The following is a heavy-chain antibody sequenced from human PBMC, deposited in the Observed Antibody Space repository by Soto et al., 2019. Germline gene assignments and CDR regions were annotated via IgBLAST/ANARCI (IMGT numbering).Heavy chain of an antibody. D-gene: IGHD4-17*01. Sequence: QLQMQESGPGLVKPSETLSLTCTVSGASITGSIHYWGWLRQPPGQGLEWIGSIYYSGSTYYNSSLTSRVTISVDTSKNQFSLKLSSVTAADTALYYCARHYAMTTGTVNFNYWGQGTLVAVSS. CDR3: ARHYAMTTGTVNFNY. CDR1: GASITGSIHY. CDR2: IYYSGST. J-gene: IGHJ4*02. V-gene: IGHV4-39*01.